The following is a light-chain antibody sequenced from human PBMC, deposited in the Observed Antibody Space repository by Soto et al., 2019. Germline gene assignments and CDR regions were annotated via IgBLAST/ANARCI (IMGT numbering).Light chain of an antibody. CDR3: SLYTSSSTLLYV. V-gene: IGLV2-14*01. CDR2: DVS. Sequence: QAALTQPASVSGSPGQSITISCTGTSSDVGGYNYVSWYQQHAGKAPKLMIYDVSNRPSGGSNRFSGSKSGNTASLTISGLQAEDEADYYCSLYTSSSTLLYVFGTRTKLTVL. CDR1: SSDVGGYNY. J-gene: IGLJ1*01.